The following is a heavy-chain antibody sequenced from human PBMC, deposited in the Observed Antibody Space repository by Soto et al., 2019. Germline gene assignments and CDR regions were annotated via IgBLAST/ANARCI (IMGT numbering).Heavy chain of an antibody. V-gene: IGHV1-69*01. J-gene: IGHJ4*02. CDR1: GGTFSSYD. CDR2: IIPIFGTA. Sequence: QVQLVQSGAEVKKPGSSVKVSCKASGGTFSSYDISWVRQAPGQGLERMGGIIPIFGTANYAQKFQGRVTITADESRSRAYMELSSLRSEDTAVYYCARSRARRDGYNYFDYWGQGTLVTVSS. CDR3: ARSRARRDGYNYFDY. D-gene: IGHD5-18*01.